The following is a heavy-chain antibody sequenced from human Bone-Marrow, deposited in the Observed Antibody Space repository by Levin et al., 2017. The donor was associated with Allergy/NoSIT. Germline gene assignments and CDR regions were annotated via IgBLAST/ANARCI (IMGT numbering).Heavy chain of an antibody. CDR3: AKDVTYYYGSGSRDYFDY. V-gene: IGHV3-23*01. J-gene: IGHJ4*02. CDR1: GFTFSSYA. Sequence: GESLKISCAASGFTFSSYAMSWVRQAPGRGLEWVSAICGSGSSTYYADSVKGRFTISRDNSKNTLYLQMNSLRAEDTALYYCAKDVTYYYGSGSRDYFDYWGQGTLVTVSS. CDR2: ICGSGSST. D-gene: IGHD3-10*01.